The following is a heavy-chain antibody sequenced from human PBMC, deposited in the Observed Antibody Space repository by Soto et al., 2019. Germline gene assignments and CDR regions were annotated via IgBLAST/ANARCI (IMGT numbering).Heavy chain of an antibody. CDR1: GFTFGSFA. Sequence: EVQLLESGGGLVQPGGSLRLSCAASGFTFGSFAMTWVRQAPGKGLEWVSAITATGGGVYFADSVKGRFTISRDNSNNSLYLQMNSLRAEDTAVYYCAKYPYSSGYYPFDHWGQGTLVTVSS. V-gene: IGHV3-23*01. D-gene: IGHD6-19*01. CDR2: ITATGGGV. CDR3: AKYPYSSGYYPFDH. J-gene: IGHJ4*02.